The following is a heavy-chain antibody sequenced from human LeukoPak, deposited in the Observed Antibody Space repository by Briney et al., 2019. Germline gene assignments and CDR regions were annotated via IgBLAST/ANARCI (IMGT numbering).Heavy chain of an antibody. CDR2: ISYDGSNK. J-gene: IGHJ4*02. CDR1: GFTFSSYA. Sequence: GGSLRLSCAASGFTFSSYAMHWVRQAPGKGLEWVAVISYDGSNKYYADSVKGRSTISRDNSKNTLYLQMNSLRAEDTAVYYCARHQEYWGQGTLVTVSS. CDR3: ARHQEY. V-gene: IGHV3-30*04.